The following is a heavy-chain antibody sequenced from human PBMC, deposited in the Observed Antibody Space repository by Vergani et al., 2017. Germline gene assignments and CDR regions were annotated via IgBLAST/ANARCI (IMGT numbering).Heavy chain of an antibody. D-gene: IGHD2-2*01. Sequence: QVQLVESGGGVVQPGGSLRLSCAASGFSFSTYGMHWVRQAPGRGLEWVSFLRYDGSNEYYGDAVKGRFIISRDNSKNTLYLQMNSLRAEDTAVYYCAKVAGDIVVVPAAANWYFDLWGRGTLVTVSS. CDR1: GFSFSTYG. V-gene: IGHV3-30*02. CDR3: AKVAGDIVVVPAAANWYFDL. CDR2: LRYDGSNE. J-gene: IGHJ2*01.